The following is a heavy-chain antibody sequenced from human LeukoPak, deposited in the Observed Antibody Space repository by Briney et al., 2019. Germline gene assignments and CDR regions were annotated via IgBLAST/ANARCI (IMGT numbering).Heavy chain of an antibody. CDR2: MSPNSGNT. CDR3: ARGNDFWSGYFTYNWFDP. CDR1: GGTFSSYD. D-gene: IGHD3-3*01. Sequence: GASVKASCKASGGTFSSYDINWGRQATGQGLEWMGWMSPNSGNTGYAQKFQGRVTITRNTSISTAYMELSSLRSEDTAVYYCARGNDFWSGYFTYNWFDPWGQGTLVTVSS. V-gene: IGHV1-8*03. J-gene: IGHJ5*02.